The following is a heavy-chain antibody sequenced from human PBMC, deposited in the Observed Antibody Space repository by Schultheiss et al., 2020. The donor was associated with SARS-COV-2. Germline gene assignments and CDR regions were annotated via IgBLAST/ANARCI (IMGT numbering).Heavy chain of an antibody. J-gene: IGHJ6*03. V-gene: IGHV4-59*12. CDR2: IYYSGST. CDR1: GGSISSYY. Sequence: SETLSLTCTVSGGSISSYYWSWIRQPPGKGLEWIGYIYYSGSTNYNPSLKSRVTISVDTSKNQFSLKLSSVTAADTAVYYCARGGNYDFWSGYYYYYYYMDVWGKGTTVTVSS. D-gene: IGHD3-3*01. CDR3: ARGGNYDFWSGYYYYYYYMDV.